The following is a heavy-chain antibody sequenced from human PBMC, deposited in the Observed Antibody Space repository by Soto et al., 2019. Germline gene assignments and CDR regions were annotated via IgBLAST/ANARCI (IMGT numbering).Heavy chain of an antibody. Sequence: AGGSLRLSXGVSGFTVRSNYMSWVRQAPGKGLEWVSVIYDGGSTSYADSVKGRFTISRDNSKNTVYLQMSSLRAEDTAVYFCARERLYGPASAWGQGTLVTVSS. D-gene: IGHD3-10*01. V-gene: IGHV3-53*01. CDR3: ARERLYGPASA. J-gene: IGHJ4*02. CDR2: IYDGGST. CDR1: GFTVRSNY.